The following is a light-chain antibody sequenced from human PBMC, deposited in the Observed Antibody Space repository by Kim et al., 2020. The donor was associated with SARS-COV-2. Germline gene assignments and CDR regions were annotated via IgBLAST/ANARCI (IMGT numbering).Light chain of an antibody. Sequence: GSPGERATLSCRASQSVSSNLAWYQQKPGQAPRLLIYGASTRATGIPARFSGSGSGTEFTLTISSLQSEDFAVYYCQQYNNWRWTFGQGTKVDIK. J-gene: IGKJ1*01. CDR1: QSVSSN. CDR2: GAS. CDR3: QQYNNWRWT. V-gene: IGKV3-15*01.